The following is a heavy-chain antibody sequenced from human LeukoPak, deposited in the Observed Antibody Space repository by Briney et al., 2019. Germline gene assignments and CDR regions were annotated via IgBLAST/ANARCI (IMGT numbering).Heavy chain of an antibody. J-gene: IGHJ4*02. CDR2: IYHSGST. D-gene: IGHD4-17*01. V-gene: IGHV4-38-2*01. Sequence: PSETLSLTCAVSGYSIRGDDYWGWIRQSPGKGLEWIGSIYHSGSTHYNPSLKSRVTISVDTSKNQFSLMLNSGTAADTAVYYCARNRSVTTTPGFDHWGQGTLVTVSS. CDR1: GYSIRGDDY. CDR3: ARNRSVTTTPGFDH.